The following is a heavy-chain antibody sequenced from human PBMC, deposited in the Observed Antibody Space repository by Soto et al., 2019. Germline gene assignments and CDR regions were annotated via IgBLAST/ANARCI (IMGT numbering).Heavy chain of an antibody. CDR3: ATGTVLLVVVVAAV. D-gene: IGHD2-15*01. Sequence: PSETLSLTCAVSGGSISRSNWWSGVRQPPGKGLEGGGEIYHSGSTNYNPSLKSRVTISVDKSKNQFSLKLSSVTAAGTAVYYCATGTVLLVVVVAAVWGKATTVTVSS. J-gene: IGHJ6*04. V-gene: IGHV4-4*02. CDR2: IYHSGST. CDR1: GGSISRSNW.